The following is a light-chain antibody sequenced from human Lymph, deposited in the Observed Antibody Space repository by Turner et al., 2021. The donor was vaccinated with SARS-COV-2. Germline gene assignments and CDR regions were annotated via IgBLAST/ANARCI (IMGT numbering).Light chain of an antibody. CDR3: QKYYSYPRK. CDR1: QSLLYSANQKSY. J-gene: IGKJ4*01. Sequence: IVLSQFPSSLAVSVGEKVTMSSKSSQSLLYSANQKSYLAWYQQRPGQSPKLMIYWEATRDAGVPDRFTGSGSGTDFTVTITSVKGEDLAVYYCQKYYSYPRKIGGGTKLEIK. CDR2: WEA. V-gene: IGKV4-1*01.